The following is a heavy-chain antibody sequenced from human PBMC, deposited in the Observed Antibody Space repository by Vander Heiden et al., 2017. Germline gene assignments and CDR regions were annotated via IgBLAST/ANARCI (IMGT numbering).Heavy chain of an antibody. J-gene: IGHJ4*02. Sequence: EVQLLESGGGLVQPGESLRLSCAASGFTFSNYAMSWVRQAPGKGVEWVSGISARGGSTYYTDSVKGRFTISRDNSKNTLYLQMNSLRAEDTAVYYCAKDAVVVTPDYWGQGTLVTVSS. V-gene: IGHV3-23*01. CDR3: AKDAVVVTPDY. D-gene: IGHD2-21*02. CDR2: ISARGGST. CDR1: GFTFSNYA.